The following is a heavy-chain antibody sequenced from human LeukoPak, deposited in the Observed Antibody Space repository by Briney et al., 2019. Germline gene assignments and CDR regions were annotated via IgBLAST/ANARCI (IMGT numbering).Heavy chain of an antibody. D-gene: IGHD5-24*01. CDR3: SRAGDGYINAY. J-gene: IGHJ4*02. V-gene: IGHV1-8*03. CDR1: GYTFTSYD. Sequence: ASVKVSCKASGYTFTSYDINWVRQATGQGLEWMGWMNPNSGNTGYAQKFQGRVTITRNTSISTSYMELSSLRSEDTAVYYCSRAGDGYINAYWGQGTLVTVSS. CDR2: MNPNSGNT.